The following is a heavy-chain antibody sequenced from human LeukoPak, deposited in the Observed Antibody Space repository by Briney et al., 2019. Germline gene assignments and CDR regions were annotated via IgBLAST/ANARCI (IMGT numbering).Heavy chain of an antibody. Sequence: SQTLSLTCAISGDSVSSNNAAWNWIRQSPSRGLEWLGRTYHRSTWYNDYAVSVRGRITVNPDTSKNQFSLHLNSVTPEDTAVYYCARRLTQYDCFDPWGQGILVTVSS. CDR3: ARRLTQYDCFDP. D-gene: IGHD2-2*01. J-gene: IGHJ5*02. CDR1: GDSVSSNNAA. V-gene: IGHV6-1*01. CDR2: TYHRSTWYN.